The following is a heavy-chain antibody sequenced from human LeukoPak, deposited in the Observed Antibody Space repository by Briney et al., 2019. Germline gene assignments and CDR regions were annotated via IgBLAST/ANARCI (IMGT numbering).Heavy chain of an antibody. CDR1: GYTFTSYD. J-gene: IGHJ6*02. D-gene: IGHD3-10*01. V-gene: IGHV1-8*01. Sequence: ASVKVSCKASGYTFTSYDINWVRQATGQGLEWMGWMNPNSGNTGYAQKFQGRVTMTRNTSISTAYMELSSLRSEDTAVYYCARGGRFGELFLVTARPYYYYGMDVWGQGTTVTVSS. CDR2: MNPNSGNT. CDR3: ARGGRFGELFLVTARPYYYYGMDV.